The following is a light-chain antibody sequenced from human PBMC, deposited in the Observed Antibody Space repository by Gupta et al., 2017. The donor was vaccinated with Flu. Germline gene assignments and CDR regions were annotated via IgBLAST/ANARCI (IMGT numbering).Light chain of an antibody. CDR2: GNS. CDR3: QSYDISLSGWV. J-gene: IGLJ3*02. V-gene: IGLV1-40*01. Sequence: QSVLTQPPSVSGAPGQRVTISCTGSSSNIGAGYDVHWYQQLPGTAPKLLIYGNSNRPSGVPDRFSGSKSGTSASLATTGLQAEDEADYYCQSYDISLSGWVFGGGTKLTVL. CDR1: SSNIGAGYD.